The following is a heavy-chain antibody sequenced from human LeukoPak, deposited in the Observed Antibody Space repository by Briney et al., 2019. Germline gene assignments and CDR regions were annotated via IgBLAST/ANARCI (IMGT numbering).Heavy chain of an antibody. CDR2: ISSSSSYI. Sequence: PGGSLRLSCAASGFTFSSYSMNWVRQAPGKGLEWVSSISSSSSYIYYADSVKGRFTISRDNAKNSLYLQMNSLRAEDTAVYYCARATTFLPDAFEIWGQGTMVTVSS. D-gene: IGHD2/OR15-2a*01. CDR3: ARATTFLPDAFEI. CDR1: GFTFSSYS. J-gene: IGHJ3*02. V-gene: IGHV3-21*01.